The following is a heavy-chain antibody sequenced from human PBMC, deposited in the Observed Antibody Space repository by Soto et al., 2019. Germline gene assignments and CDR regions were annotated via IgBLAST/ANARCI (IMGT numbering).Heavy chain of an antibody. CDR3: APRDVEEADAFXY. Sequence: PGGSLRLSCAASGFTFSSYAMSWVRQAPGKGLEWVSAISGSGASTYYADSVKGRFTISRDNSKNTLYLQMNSLRAEDTAVYYCAPRDVEEADAFXYWSQGTLVTVSS. V-gene: IGHV3-23*01. J-gene: IGHJ4*02. D-gene: IGHD6-13*01. CDR1: GFTFSSYA. CDR2: ISGSGAST.